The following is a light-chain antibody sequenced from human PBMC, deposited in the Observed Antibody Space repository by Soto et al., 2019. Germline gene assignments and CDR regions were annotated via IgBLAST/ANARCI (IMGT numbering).Light chain of an antibody. Sequence: VPHTCGASQSIGTFLNWYQQKPGEAPNLLIHTSFTLYSGVPSRFSGTGSGTDFTLTISSLQPEDFATYFCPQASSAEWRFGQRCKVDI. V-gene: IGKV1-39*01. CDR1: QSIGTF. CDR3: PQASSAEWR. J-gene: IGKJ1*01. CDR2: TSF.